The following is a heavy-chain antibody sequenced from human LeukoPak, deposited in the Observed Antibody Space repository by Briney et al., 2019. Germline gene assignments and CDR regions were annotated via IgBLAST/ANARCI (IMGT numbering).Heavy chain of an antibody. Sequence: SETLSLTCTVSGGSISSYYWSWIRQPAGKGLEWIGRIYTSGSTNYNPSLKSRVTMSVDTSKNQFSLNLTSVTAADTAVYYCARNHPLPLLGYWGQGTLVTVSS. J-gene: IGHJ4*02. CDR3: ARNHPLPLLGY. D-gene: IGHD7-27*01. V-gene: IGHV4-4*07. CDR2: IYTSGST. CDR1: GGSISSYY.